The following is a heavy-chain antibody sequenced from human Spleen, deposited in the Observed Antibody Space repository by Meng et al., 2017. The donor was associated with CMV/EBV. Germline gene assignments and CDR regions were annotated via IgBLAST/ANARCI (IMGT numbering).Heavy chain of an antibody. CDR3: ARSYQLLFLSFDY. CDR1: GYNFTGYY. J-gene: IGHJ4*02. Sequence: ASVKVSCKASGYNFTGYYMHWVRQAPGQGLEWMGWINPNSGGTNYAQKFQGRVTMTRDTSISTAYMELSRLRSDDTAVYYCARSYQLLFLSFDYWGQGTLVTVSS. V-gene: IGHV1-2*02. D-gene: IGHD2-2*01. CDR2: INPNSGGT.